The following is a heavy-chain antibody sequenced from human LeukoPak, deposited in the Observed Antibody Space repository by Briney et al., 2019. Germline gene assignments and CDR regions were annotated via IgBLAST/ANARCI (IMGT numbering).Heavy chain of an antibody. CDR3: AKDQYDFWSGYYSGSDY. J-gene: IGHJ4*02. CDR1: GFTFSSYG. CDR2: IRYDGSNK. V-gene: IGHV3-30*02. D-gene: IGHD3-3*01. Sequence: GGSLRLSCAASGFTFSSYGMHWVRQALGKGLEWVAFIRYDGSNKYYADSVKGRFTISRDNSKNTLYLQMNSLRAEDTAVYYCAKDQYDFWSGYYSGSDYWGQGTLVTVSS.